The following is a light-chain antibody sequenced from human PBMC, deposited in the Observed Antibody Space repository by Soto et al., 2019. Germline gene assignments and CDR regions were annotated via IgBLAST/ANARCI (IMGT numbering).Light chain of an antibody. V-gene: IGLV2-11*01. CDR3: CSYAGSYTFDV. J-gene: IGLJ1*01. CDR2: DVS. CDR1: SSDVGGYNY. Sequence: QSVLTQPRSVSGSPGQSVTISCPGTSSDVGGYNYVSWYQQHPGKAPKLMIYDVSKRPSGVPDRFSGSKSGNTASLTISGLQAEDEADYYCCSYAGSYTFDVFGTGTKLTVL.